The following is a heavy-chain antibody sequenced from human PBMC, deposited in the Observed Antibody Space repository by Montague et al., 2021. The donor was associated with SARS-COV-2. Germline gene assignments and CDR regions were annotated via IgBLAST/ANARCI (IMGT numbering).Heavy chain of an antibody. CDR1: GGSISSSNSY. CDR3: RGGHIGYFYYDY. J-gene: IGHJ4*02. D-gene: IGHD3-22*01. CDR2: TYSNGRT. V-gene: IGHV4-39*01. Sequence: SETLSLTCTVSGGSISSSNSYWGWIRQPPGKGLEWIGTTYSNGRTDYSPSLKSRVTIFVDTSTNQLSLKMTAVTAADTALYYGRGGHIGYFYYDYWGQGTLVTVSS.